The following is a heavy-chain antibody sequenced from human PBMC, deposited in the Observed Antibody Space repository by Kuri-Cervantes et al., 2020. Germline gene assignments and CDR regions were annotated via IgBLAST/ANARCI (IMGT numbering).Heavy chain of an antibody. CDR2: INPSGGST. D-gene: IGHD4-23*01. V-gene: IGHV1-46*01. CDR3: ARDRNGGKGHWFDY. J-gene: IGHJ4*02. CDR1: GGTFSSYA. Sequence: ASVKVSCKASGGTFSSYAISWVRQAPGQGLEWMGIINPSGGSTSYAQKFQGRVTMTRDTSTSTVYMELSSLRSEDTAVYYCARDRNGGKGHWFDYWGQGTLVTVSS.